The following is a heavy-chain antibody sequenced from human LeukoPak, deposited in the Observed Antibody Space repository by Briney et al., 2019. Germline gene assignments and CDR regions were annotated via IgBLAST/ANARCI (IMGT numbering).Heavy chain of an antibody. J-gene: IGHJ4*02. CDR2: IIPIFGTA. D-gene: IGHD3-22*01. V-gene: IGHV1-69*13. CDR1: GGTFSSYA. CDR3: ALYYYDSSGYYYDLPNFDY. Sequence: SVKVSCKASGGTFSSYAISWVRQAPGQGLEWMGGIIPIFGTANYAQKFQGRVTITADESTSTAYMELSSLRSEDTAVYHCALYYYDSSGYYYDLPNFDYWGQGTLVTVSS.